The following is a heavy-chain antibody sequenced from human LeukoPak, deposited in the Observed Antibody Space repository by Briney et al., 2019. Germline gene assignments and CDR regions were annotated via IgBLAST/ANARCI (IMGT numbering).Heavy chain of an antibody. CDR3: ARKRGYSYGEFDY. Sequence: PSETLSLTCTVSGGSISSYYWSWIRQPPGKGLEWIGYIYYSGSTNYNPSLKSRVTISVDMSKNQFSLKLSSVTAADTAVYYRARKRGYSYGEFDYWGQGTLVTVSS. CDR1: GGSISSYY. J-gene: IGHJ4*02. CDR2: IYYSGST. D-gene: IGHD5-18*01. V-gene: IGHV4-59*01.